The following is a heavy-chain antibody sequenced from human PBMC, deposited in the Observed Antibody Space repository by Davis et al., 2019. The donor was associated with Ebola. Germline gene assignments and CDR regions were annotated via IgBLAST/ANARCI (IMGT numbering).Heavy chain of an antibody. CDR3: ARGVVVPAAIPGGVIGYFDL. J-gene: IGHJ2*01. CDR1: GFTFSSYS. D-gene: IGHD2-2*01. V-gene: IGHV3-21*01. Sequence: GESLKISCAASGFTFSSYSMNWVRQAPGKGLEWVSSISSSSSYIYYADSVKGRFTISRDNAKNSLYLQMNSLRAEDTAVYYCARGVVVPAAIPGGVIGYFDLWGRGTLVTVSS. CDR2: ISSSSSYI.